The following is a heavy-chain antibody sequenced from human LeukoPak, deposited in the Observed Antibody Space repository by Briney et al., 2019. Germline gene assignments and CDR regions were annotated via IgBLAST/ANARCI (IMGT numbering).Heavy chain of an antibody. D-gene: IGHD2-15*01. Sequence: ASVKVSCKVSGYTLTELSMHWVRQAPGKGLEWMGGFDPEDGETIYAQKFQGRVTMTEDTSTDTAYMELSSLRSEDTAVYYCARRVSGGSCYNYWGQGTLVTVSS. V-gene: IGHV1-24*01. CDR1: GYTLTELS. CDR2: FDPEDGET. J-gene: IGHJ4*02. CDR3: ARRVSGGSCYNY.